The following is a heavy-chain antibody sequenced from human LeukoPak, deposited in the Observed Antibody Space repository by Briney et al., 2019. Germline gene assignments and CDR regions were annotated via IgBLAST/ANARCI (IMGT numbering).Heavy chain of an antibody. J-gene: IGHJ6*03. CDR1: GGSISSYY. CDR2: IYYSGST. Sequence: SETLSLTCTVSGGSISSYYWSWIRQPPGKGLEWIGYIYYSGSTNYNPSLKSRVTVSVDTSKNQFSLKPSSVTAADTAVYYCARGADGDSNYYYYYMDVWGKGTTVTISS. CDR3: ARGADGDSNYYYYYMDV. V-gene: IGHV4-59*01. D-gene: IGHD4-17*01.